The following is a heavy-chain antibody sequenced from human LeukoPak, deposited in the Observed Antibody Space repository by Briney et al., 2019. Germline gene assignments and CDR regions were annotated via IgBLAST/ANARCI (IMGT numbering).Heavy chain of an antibody. CDR1: GGSISSGGYC. D-gene: IGHD4-23*01. CDR3: ARSSYGGNKAFDI. V-gene: IGHV4-31*03. Sequence: TSETLSLTCTVSGGSISSGGYCWSWIRQHRGKGLEWIGYIYYSGSTYYNPSLKSRFTISVYTAKNQFSLKLSSVTAADTAVYYCARSSYGGNKAFDIWGQGTMVTVSS. CDR2: IYYSGST. J-gene: IGHJ3*02.